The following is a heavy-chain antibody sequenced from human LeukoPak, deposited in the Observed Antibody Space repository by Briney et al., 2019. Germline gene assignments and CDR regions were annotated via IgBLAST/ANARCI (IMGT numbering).Heavy chain of an antibody. Sequence: SETLSLTCAVYGGSSSGYYWSWIRQPPGKGLEWIGEINHSGSTNYNPSLKSRVTISVDTSKNQFSLKLSSVTAADTAVYYCARDGYCSGGSCFRAFDIWGQGTMVTVSS. CDR1: GGSSSGYY. V-gene: IGHV4-34*01. D-gene: IGHD2-15*01. J-gene: IGHJ3*02. CDR2: INHSGST. CDR3: ARDGYCSGGSCFRAFDI.